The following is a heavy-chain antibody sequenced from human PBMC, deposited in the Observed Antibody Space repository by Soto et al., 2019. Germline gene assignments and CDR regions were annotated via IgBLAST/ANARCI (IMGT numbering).Heavy chain of an antibody. CDR3: VRDLTYYADSTGYSSAY. CDR2: ISSSSTTI. CDR1: GFTFSSYT. V-gene: IGHV3-48*02. J-gene: IGHJ4*02. Sequence: EVQLVESGGGLVQPGVSLRLSCAASGFTFSSYTMVWVRQAPGKGLEWISYISSSSTTIYYADSVKGRFTISRDNAKNSLFLQMNSLRDDDTAMYYCVRDLTYYADSTGYSSAYWGQGTLVTVSS. D-gene: IGHD3-22*01.